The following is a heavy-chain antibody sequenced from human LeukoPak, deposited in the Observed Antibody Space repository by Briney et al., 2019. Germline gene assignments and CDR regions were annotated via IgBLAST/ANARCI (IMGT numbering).Heavy chain of an antibody. CDR3: ARDQEGFDY. CDR2: IYPRDGST. CDR1: GYTFTSNY. J-gene: IGHJ4*02. V-gene: IGHV1-46*01. Sequence: ASVKVSCKASGYTFTSNYIHWVRQVPGQGLEWMGMIYPRDGSTSYAQKFQGRVTVTGDTSTSTVHMELSGLRSEDTAVYYCARDQEGFDYWGQGTLVTVSS.